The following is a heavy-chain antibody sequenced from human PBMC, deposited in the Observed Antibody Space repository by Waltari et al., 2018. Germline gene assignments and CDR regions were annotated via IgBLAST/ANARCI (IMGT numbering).Heavy chain of an antibody. CDR2: INHRGST. J-gene: IGHJ4*02. D-gene: IGHD1-7*01. Sequence: QVQLQQWGAGLLKPSETLSLTCAVYGGSFSGYYWSWIRQPPGKGLEWIGEINHRGSTNYNPSLKSRVTISVDTSKNQFSLKLSSGTAADTAVYYCARGPAEGVTGTTGDYWGQGTLVTVSS. V-gene: IGHV4-34*01. CDR1: GGSFSGYY. CDR3: ARGPAEGVTGTTGDY.